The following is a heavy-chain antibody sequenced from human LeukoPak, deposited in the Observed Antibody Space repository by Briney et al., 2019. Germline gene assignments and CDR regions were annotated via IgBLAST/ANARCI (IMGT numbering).Heavy chain of an antibody. J-gene: IGHJ4*02. Sequence: PGGSLRLSCAASGFTFDDYAMHWVRQAPGKGLEWVSLISGDGGSTYYADSVKGRFTISRDNAKNSLYLQMNSLRAEDTALYYCARSIFGVVISDYWGQGTLVTVSS. CDR2: ISGDGGST. D-gene: IGHD3-3*01. CDR1: GFTFDDYA. CDR3: ARSIFGVVISDY. V-gene: IGHV3-43*02.